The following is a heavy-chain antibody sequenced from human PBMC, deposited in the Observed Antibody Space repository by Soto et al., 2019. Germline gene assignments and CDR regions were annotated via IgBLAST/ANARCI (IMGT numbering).Heavy chain of an antibody. CDR2: IYYSGST. J-gene: IGHJ4*02. CDR1: GDSMSSSVYY. CDR3: ARRTVNIRTFYSGLKTHCFDY. V-gene: IGHV4-39*01. Sequence: WETLSITCAVSGDSMSSSVYYWGWIRQPPGKGLEWIGSIYYSGSTYYNPSLQSRVAISVDTSKNQFSLKLKSVTAADTAIYYCARRTVNIRTFYSGLKTHCFDYWGQGAPVTVSS. D-gene: IGHD6-19*01.